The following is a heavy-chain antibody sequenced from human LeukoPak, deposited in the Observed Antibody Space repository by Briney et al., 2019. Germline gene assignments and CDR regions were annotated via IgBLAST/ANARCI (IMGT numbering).Heavy chain of an antibody. CDR3: ARDEPLTVLTFDY. V-gene: IGHV1-69*05. CDR2: IIPIFGTA. D-gene: IGHD3-22*01. J-gene: IGHJ4*02. Sequence: ASVKVSCKASGGTFSSYAISWVRQAPGQGLEWMGRIIPIFGTANYAQKFRGRVTITTDESTSTAYMELSSLRSEDTAVYYCARDEPLTVLTFDYWGQGTLVTVSS. CDR1: GGTFSSYA.